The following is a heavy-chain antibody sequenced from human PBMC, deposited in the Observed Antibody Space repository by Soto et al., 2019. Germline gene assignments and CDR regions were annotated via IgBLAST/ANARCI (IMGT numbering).Heavy chain of an antibody. V-gene: IGHV3-7*01. CDR2: IKQDGSEK. CDR1: GFTFSSYW. CDR3: ATDLTGYAMDV. D-gene: IGHD2-2*01. Sequence: GGSLRLSCAASGFTFSSYWMSWVRQAPGKGLEWVANIKQDGSEKYYVDSVKGRFTISRDNAKNSLYLQMNSLRAEDTAIYYCATDLTGYAMDVWGQGTTVTVSS. J-gene: IGHJ6*02.